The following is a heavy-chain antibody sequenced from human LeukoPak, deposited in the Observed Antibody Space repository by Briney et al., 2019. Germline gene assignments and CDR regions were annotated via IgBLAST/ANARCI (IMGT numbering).Heavy chain of an antibody. CDR2: INSDGSST. CDR3: AKDLSSAITSALVLDV. V-gene: IGHV3-74*01. Sequence: GGFLRLSCAASGFTLSSYWMHWVRQAPGKGLVWVSRINSDGSSTSYADSVKGRFTISRDNAKNTLYLQMNSLRPEDTALYYCAKDLSSAITSALVLDVWGQGTTVIVS. D-gene: IGHD3-22*01. J-gene: IGHJ6*02. CDR1: GFTLSSYW.